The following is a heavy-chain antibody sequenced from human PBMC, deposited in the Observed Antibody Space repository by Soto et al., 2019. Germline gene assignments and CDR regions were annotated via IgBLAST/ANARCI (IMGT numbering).Heavy chain of an antibody. V-gene: IGHV4-39*02. J-gene: IGHJ5*02. CDR1: GGSISSSSYY. Sequence: QLQLQESGPGLVKPSETLSLTCTVSGGSISSSSYYWGWIRQPPGKGLEWIGSIYYSGSTYYNPSLKSRVTNSVDTSKNQFSLKLSSVTAADTAVYYCARDPGSYQGWFDPWGQGTLGTVSS. D-gene: IGHD3-16*01. CDR2: IYYSGST. CDR3: ARDPGSYQGWFDP.